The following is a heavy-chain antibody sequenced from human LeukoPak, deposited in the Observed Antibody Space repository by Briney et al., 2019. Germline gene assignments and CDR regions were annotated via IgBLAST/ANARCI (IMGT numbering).Heavy chain of an antibody. Sequence: SETLSLTCNVSGGSISNYYWSWIRQPPGKGLEWIGYMYHTGHTMYNSSLKSRVTMSLDTSKNHFSLRLSSVTAADTAVYYCARGVAGLDYWGQGTLVTVSS. CDR2: MYHTGHT. CDR3: ARGVAGLDY. CDR1: GGSISNYY. J-gene: IGHJ4*02. V-gene: IGHV4-59*08. D-gene: IGHD6-19*01.